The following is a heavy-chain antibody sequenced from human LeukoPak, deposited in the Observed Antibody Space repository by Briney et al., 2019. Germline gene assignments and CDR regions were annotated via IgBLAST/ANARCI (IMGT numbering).Heavy chain of an antibody. CDR1: GDSISSYY. J-gene: IGHJ4*02. CDR2: IYNSGGT. D-gene: IGHD3-10*01. V-gene: IGHV4-59*12. CDR3: ARGKRITMVRGVNPFDY. Sequence: SETLSLTCTVSGDSISSYYWSWVRQPPGKGLEWIGYIYNSGGTNYNPSLKSRVTISVDTSKNQFSLKLSSVTAADTAVYYCARGKRITMVRGVNPFDYWGQGTLVTVSS.